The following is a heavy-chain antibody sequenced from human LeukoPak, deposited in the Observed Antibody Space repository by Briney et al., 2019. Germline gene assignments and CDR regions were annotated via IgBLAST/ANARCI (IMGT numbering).Heavy chain of an antibody. V-gene: IGHV1-69*01. Sequence: SSVKVTCKASGGTFSSYANSWVRQAPGQGLEWMGVIIPIFGTANKLQKFQGRVTITADEPTSTAYMELSSLRSEDTAVYCCAREGVAVDIVVVVAAYGMDVWGKGTTVTVSS. D-gene: IGHD2-15*01. J-gene: IGHJ6*04. CDR2: IIPIFGTA. CDR3: AREGVAVDIVVVVAAYGMDV. CDR1: GGTFSSYA.